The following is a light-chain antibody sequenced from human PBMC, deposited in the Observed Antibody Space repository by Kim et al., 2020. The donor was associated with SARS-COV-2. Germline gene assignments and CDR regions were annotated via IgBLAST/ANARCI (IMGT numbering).Light chain of an antibody. CDR2: EVS. V-gene: IGLV2-23*02. J-gene: IGLJ3*02. CDR1: SSGGGSYNR. CDR3: CSYGSSWV. Sequence: GQAMTMSWAGTSSGGGSYNRVSWYQQRAGKAHEVVIYEVSERPAGVSERFSGSKSGNTASLTISGLQAEDEADYYCCSYGSSWVFGGGTQLTVL.